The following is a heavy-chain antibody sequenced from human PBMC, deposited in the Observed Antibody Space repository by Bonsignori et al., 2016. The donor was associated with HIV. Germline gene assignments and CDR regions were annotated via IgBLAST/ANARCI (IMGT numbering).Heavy chain of an antibody. CDR3: ARMVRDYYYYYMDV. J-gene: IGHJ6*03. Sequence: WIRQPPGKALEWLAHIFSNDEKSYSTSLKSRLTISKDTSKSQVVLTMTNMDPVDTATYYCARMVRDYYYYYMDVWGKGTTVTVSS. D-gene: IGHD2-21*01. CDR2: IFSNDEK. V-gene: IGHV2-26*02.